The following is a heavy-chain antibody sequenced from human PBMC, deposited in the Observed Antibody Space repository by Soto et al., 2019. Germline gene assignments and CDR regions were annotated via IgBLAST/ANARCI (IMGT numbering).Heavy chain of an antibody. V-gene: IGHV1-8*01. D-gene: IGHD1-26*01. CDR2: MNPNSGNT. CDR3: ARERSGSYYFDY. CDR1: GYTFTSYD. J-gene: IGHJ4*02. Sequence: QVQLVQSGAEVKKPGASVKVSCKASGYTFTSYDINWVRQATGQGLEWMGWMNPNSGNTGYAQKCQGGVTMTRNTSISTAYMELSSLRSEDTAVYYCARERSGSYYFDYWGQGTLVTVSS.